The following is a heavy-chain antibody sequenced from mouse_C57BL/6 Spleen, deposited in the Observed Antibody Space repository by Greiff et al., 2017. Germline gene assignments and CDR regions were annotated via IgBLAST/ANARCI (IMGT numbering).Heavy chain of an antibody. D-gene: IGHD1-1*01. CDR1: GYAFSSYW. V-gene: IGHV1-80*01. CDR2: IYPGDGDT. J-gene: IGHJ4*01. CDR3: ARGGTYYYGSSYYAMDY. Sequence: QVQLKQSGAELVKPGASVKISCKASGYAFSSYWMNWVKQRPGKGLEWIGQIYPGDGDTNYNGKFKGKATLTADKSSSTAYMQLSSLTSEDSAVYFCARGGTYYYGSSYYAMDYWGQGTSVTVSS.